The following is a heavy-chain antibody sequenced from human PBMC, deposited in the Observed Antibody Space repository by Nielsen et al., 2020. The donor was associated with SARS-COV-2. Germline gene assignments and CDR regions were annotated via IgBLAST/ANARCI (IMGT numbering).Heavy chain of an antibody. V-gene: IGHV4-31*03. D-gene: IGHD5-12*01. CDR2: IYFTGRT. Sequence: SETLSLTCTVSGGSISSGGYYWSGIRQHPGKGLEWIGYIYFTGRTSYNPSLKSRVAMSVDTSKNQFSLDLKSVTAADTAVYYCAREASGYDHYKYGMDVWGLGATVTVSS. CDR3: AREASGYDHYKYGMDV. J-gene: IGHJ6*02. CDR1: GGSISSGGYY.